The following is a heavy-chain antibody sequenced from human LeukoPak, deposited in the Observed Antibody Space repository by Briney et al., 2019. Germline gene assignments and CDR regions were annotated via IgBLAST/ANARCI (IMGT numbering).Heavy chain of an antibody. CDR2: INSRGDVT. V-gene: IGHV3-23*01. CDR1: GFTFTYYS. J-gene: IGHJ4*02. D-gene: IGHD3-22*01. Sequence: PGGSLRLSCAASGFTFTYYSMSWVRQAPGKGLEWVSSINSRGDVTFYTDPVKGRFTISRDNSKNTLYLQMNSLRAEDTAVYYCAKRRDYYDSSGYYYVGFDYWGQGTLVTVSS. CDR3: AKRRDYYDSSGYYYVGFDY.